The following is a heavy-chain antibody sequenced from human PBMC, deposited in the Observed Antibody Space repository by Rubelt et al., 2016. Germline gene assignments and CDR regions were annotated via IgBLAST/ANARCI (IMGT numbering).Heavy chain of an antibody. CDR1: GGSFSGYY. CDR2: INHSGGI. Sequence: LEEPSETLSLTCAVYGGSFSGYYWSWIRQPPGKGLVWIGEINHSGGISYNPSLKSRVTISVDTSKNKIPLKVRSVTAADTAVYYCARGRTDYYYGMDVWGQGTTVTVSS. V-gene: IGHV4-34*01. CDR3: ARGRTDYYYGMDV. J-gene: IGHJ6*02.